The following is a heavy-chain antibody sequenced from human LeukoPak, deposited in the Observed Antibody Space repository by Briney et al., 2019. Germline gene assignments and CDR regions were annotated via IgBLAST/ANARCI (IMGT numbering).Heavy chain of an antibody. Sequence: PSETLSLTCTVSGGSISSYYWSWIRQPPGKGLEWIGEINHSGSTNYNPSLKSRVTISVDTSKNQFSLKLSSVTAADTAVYYCARAGLLWDPDIDYWGQGTLVTVSS. CDR2: INHSGST. CDR1: GGSISSYY. J-gene: IGHJ4*02. CDR3: ARAGLLWDPDIDY. V-gene: IGHV4-34*01. D-gene: IGHD3-10*01.